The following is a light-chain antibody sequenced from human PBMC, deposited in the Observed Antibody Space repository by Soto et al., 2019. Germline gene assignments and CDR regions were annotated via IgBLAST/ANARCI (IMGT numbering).Light chain of an antibody. CDR1: SSDVGGYNY. Sequence: QSVLTQPASVSGSPGQSITISCTGTSSDVGGYNYVSWYQQHPGKAPQLMIYDVSNRPSGVSNRFSGSKSGNTASLTISGLQAEDEADYYFSSYTSSSTLVVFGGGTKLTVL. CDR2: DVS. V-gene: IGLV2-14*01. CDR3: SSYTSSSTLVV. J-gene: IGLJ2*01.